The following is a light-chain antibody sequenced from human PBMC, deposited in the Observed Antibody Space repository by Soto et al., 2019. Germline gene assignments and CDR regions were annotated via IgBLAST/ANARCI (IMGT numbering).Light chain of an antibody. CDR3: QQYNNWPLT. CDR1: QSVSSSY. V-gene: IGKV3-20*01. Sequence: EIVLTQSPGTLSLSPGERATLSCRASQSVSSSYLGWYQQKPGQAPRLLIYGASSRATGIPGRFSGSGSGTDFTLTISRLEPEDFAVYYCQQYNNWPLTFGGGTKVEI. J-gene: IGKJ4*01. CDR2: GAS.